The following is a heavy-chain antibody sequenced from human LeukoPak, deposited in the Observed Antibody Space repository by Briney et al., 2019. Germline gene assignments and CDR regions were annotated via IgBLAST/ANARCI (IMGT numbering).Heavy chain of an antibody. CDR3: AKTRSSSSHYFYFMDV. V-gene: IGHV3-23*01. D-gene: IGHD6-6*01. CDR2: LSGTRDSRGA. Sequence: GGSLRLSCAASGFTFSRSAMTWVRQAPGKGLEWVASLSGTRDSRGAIYADTVKGRFTISRDDSKSTLFLRMNRLTAEDTAIYYCAKTRSSSSHYFYFMDVWAKGVTVTVSS. CDR1: GFTFSRSA. J-gene: IGHJ6*03.